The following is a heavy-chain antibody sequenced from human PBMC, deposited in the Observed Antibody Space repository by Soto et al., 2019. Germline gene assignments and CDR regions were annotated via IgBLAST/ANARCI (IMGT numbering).Heavy chain of an antibody. Sequence: ASVKVSCKASGYTFTDYYIHWVRQAPGQGLEWMGWINPNSGGTHYAQKFQGWVTMTRDTSISTAYMELSRLSSDDTAVYYCASFPVNPGRDSSPIFDSWGQGNLVTVPQ. CDR1: GYTFTDYY. D-gene: IGHD3-22*01. CDR3: ASFPVNPGRDSSPIFDS. V-gene: IGHV1-2*04. J-gene: IGHJ4*02. CDR2: INPNSGGT.